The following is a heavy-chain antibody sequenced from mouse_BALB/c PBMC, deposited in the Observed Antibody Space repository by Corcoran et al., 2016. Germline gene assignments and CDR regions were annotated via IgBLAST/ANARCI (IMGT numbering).Heavy chain of an antibody. CDR2: IHPRSGGT. CDR3: ARWGITTLDS. CDR1: GYTFTDYN. J-gene: IGHJ2*01. Sequence: EVLLQQAGPELVKPGASGKIPYKAAGYTFTDYNMEWVKQSHSKSLEWIGDIHPRSGGTIYNQTFKGKAKLTVDKSSNTAYMELRSLTSEDTAVYYWARWGITTLDSWGQGTTVTVS. D-gene: IGHD1-1*01. V-gene: IGHV1-18*01.